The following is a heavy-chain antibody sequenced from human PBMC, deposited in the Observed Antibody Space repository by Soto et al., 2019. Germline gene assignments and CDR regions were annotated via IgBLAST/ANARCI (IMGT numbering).Heavy chain of an antibody. Sequence: GGSLRLSCAAPGFTFSDYYMSWIRQAPGKGLEWVSYISSSGSTIYYADSVKGRFTISRDNAKNSLYLQMNSLRAEDTAVYYCARGPYDYVWGSDPPHFDYWGQGTLVTVSS. CDR2: ISSSGSTI. D-gene: IGHD3-16*02. V-gene: IGHV3-11*01. CDR1: GFTFSDYY. J-gene: IGHJ4*02. CDR3: ARGPYDYVWGSDPPHFDY.